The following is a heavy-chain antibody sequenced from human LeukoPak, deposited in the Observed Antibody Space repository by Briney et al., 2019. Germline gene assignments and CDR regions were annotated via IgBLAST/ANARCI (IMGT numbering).Heavy chain of an antibody. CDR3: AKDLWRGYSYEDY. CDR2: INNDGVRT. CDR1: GFTFDNHW. D-gene: IGHD5-18*01. Sequence: PGGSLRLSCAASGFTFDNHWMQWVRHGPGKGLEWVSRINNDGVRTTYADSVKGRFTISRDNAKNTLYLQMNSLRAEDTAVYYCAKDLWRGYSYEDYWGQGTLVTVSS. J-gene: IGHJ4*02. V-gene: IGHV3-74*01.